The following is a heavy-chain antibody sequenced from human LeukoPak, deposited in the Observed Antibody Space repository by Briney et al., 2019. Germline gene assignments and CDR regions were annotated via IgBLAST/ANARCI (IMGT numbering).Heavy chain of an antibody. CDR3: AKEGDHMGFDY. CDR2: IYSGGST. CDR1: GFAVSSNY. V-gene: IGHV3-53*01. Sequence: GGSLRLSCAASGFAVSSNYMSWVRQAPGKGLEWVTVIYSGGSTYYAGSVKGRYTISRDNSKNTLYLQMNSLRAEDTAVYYCAKEGDHMGFDYWGQGTLVTVSS. D-gene: IGHD2-21*01. J-gene: IGHJ4*02.